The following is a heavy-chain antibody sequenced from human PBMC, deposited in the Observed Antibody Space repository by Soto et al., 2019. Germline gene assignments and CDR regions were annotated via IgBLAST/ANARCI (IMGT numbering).Heavy chain of an antibody. V-gene: IGHV1-18*01. Sequence: ASVKVSCKASGYTFTSYGISWVRQAPGQGLEWMGWISAYNGNTNYAQKLQGRVTMTTDTSTSTAYMELKSLRSDDTAVYYCASEFGPIAAAGSVGAFDIWDQGTMVTVSS. CDR3: ASEFGPIAAAGSVGAFDI. J-gene: IGHJ3*02. CDR2: ISAYNGNT. CDR1: GYTFTSYG. D-gene: IGHD6-13*01.